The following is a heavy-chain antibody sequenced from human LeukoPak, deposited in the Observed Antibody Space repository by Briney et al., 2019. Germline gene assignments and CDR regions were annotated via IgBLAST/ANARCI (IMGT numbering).Heavy chain of an antibody. CDR3: ARGPPRIAAAGTYPDY. D-gene: IGHD6-13*01. CDR2: INPNSGGT. CDR1: GYTFTGYY. V-gene: IGHV1-2*02. J-gene: IGHJ4*02. Sequence: ASVKVSCKASGYTFTGYYMHWVRQAPGQGLEWMGWINPNSGGTNYAQKFQGRVTMTRDTSISTAYMELSRLRSDDTAVYYCARGPPRIAAAGTYPDYWGQGTLVTVSS.